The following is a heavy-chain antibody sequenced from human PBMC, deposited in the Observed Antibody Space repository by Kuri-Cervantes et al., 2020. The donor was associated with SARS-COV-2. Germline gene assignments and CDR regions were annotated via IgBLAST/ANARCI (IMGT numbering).Heavy chain of an antibody. CDR3: ARGAVARVGRFDP. CDR1: GGSISSGGYY. V-gene: IGHV4-31*03. J-gene: IGHJ5*02. D-gene: IGHD2-15*01. CDR2: IYYSGST. Sequence: SETLSLTCTVSGGSISSGGYYWSWIRQHPGKGLEWIGYIYYSGSTYYNPSLKSRVTISVDTSKNQFSLKLSSVTAADTAVYYCARGAVARVGRFDPWGQGTLVTVSS.